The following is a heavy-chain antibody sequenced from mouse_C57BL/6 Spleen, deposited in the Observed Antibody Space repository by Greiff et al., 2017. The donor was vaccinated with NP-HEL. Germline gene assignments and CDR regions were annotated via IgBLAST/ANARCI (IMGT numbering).Heavy chain of an antibody. Sequence: EVQLQQSGPGLVKPSQSLSLTCSVTGYSITSCYYWNWIRQFPGNKLEWMGYISYDGSNNYNPSLKNRISITRDTSKNPFFLKLNSVTTEDTATYYCARGGLRGYFDYWGQGTTLTVSS. V-gene: IGHV3-6*01. D-gene: IGHD2-4*01. CDR2: ISYDGSN. CDR1: GYSITSCYY. CDR3: ARGGLRGYFDY. J-gene: IGHJ2*01.